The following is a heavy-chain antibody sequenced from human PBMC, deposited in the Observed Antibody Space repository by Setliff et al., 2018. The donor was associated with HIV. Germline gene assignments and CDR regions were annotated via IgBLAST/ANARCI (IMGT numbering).Heavy chain of an antibody. CDR2: INPSCGST. J-gene: IGHJ6*03. Sequence: ASVKVSCKASGYTFTSYYMHWVRQAPGQGLEWMATINPSCGSTSYAQKFQGRVTLTRDTSTSTVYMELSSLGSEDTAVYYCARDCSSTSCPGSFNYYYYYYYMDVWGKGTTVTSP. CDR3: ARDCSSTSCPGSFNYYYYYYYMDV. V-gene: IGHV1-46*03. CDR1: GYTFTSYY. D-gene: IGHD2-2*01.